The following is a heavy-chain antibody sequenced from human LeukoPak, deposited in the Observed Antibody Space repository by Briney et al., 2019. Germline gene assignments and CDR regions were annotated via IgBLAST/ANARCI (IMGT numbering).Heavy chain of an antibody. CDR3: ARDRDSSSWYTWLDY. CDR1: GFTFSSYA. J-gene: IGHJ4*02. V-gene: IGHV3-30*04. Sequence: GGSLRLSCAASGFTFSSYAMHWVRQAPGKGLEWVALISYDGTNKYYADSVKGRFTISRDNSKNTLYLQMNSLRAEDTAVYYCARDRDSSSWYTWLDYWGQGTLVTVSS. D-gene: IGHD6-13*01. CDR2: ISYDGTNK.